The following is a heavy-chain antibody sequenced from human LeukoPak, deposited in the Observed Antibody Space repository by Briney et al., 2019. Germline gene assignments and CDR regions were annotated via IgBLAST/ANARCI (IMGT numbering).Heavy chain of an antibody. Sequence: SETLSLTCNVSGGSIRGYYWTWVRQPPGKGLEWIAYIYHTGSTNYNPSLQSRVIISLDKSKNQLSLKLRTVTAADTAVYYCAREDRGTRGFDYWGQGTLVTVSS. CDR2: IYHTGST. CDR1: GGSIRGYY. J-gene: IGHJ4*02. D-gene: IGHD1-26*01. V-gene: IGHV4-59*01. CDR3: AREDRGTRGFDY.